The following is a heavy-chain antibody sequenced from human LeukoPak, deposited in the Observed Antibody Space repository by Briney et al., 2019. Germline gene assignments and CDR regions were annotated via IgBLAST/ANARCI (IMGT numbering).Heavy chain of an antibody. J-gene: IGHJ5*02. CDR3: ARGRGEVPAAENWFDP. D-gene: IGHD2-2*01. CDR2: IYTSGST. V-gene: IGHV4-61*05. Sequence: SETLSLTCTVSGGSISSSSYYWGWIRQPPGKGLEWIGRIYTSGSTNYNPSLKSRVTMSVDTSKNQFSLKLSSVTAADTAVYYCARGRGEVPAAENWFDPWGRGTLVTVSS. CDR1: GGSISSSSYY.